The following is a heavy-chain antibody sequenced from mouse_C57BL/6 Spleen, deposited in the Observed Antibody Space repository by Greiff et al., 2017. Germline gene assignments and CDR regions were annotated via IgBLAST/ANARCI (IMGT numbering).Heavy chain of an antibody. D-gene: IGHD1-1*01. CDR2: ISSGGSYT. CDR3: ARQGIITTVVDWYFDV. J-gene: IGHJ1*03. Sequence: DVHLVESGGDLVKPGGSLKLSCAASGFTFSSYGMSWVRQTPDKRLEWVATISSGGSYTYYPDSVKGRFTISRDNAKNTLYLQMSSLKSEDTAMYYCARQGIITTVVDWYFDVWGTGTTVTVSS. CDR1: GFTFSSYG. V-gene: IGHV5-6*01.